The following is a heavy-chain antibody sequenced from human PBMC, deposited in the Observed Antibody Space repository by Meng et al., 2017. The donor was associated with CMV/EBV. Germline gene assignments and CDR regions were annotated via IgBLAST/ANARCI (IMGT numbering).Heavy chain of an antibody. J-gene: IGHJ4*02. Sequence: LSLTCAASGFTFSSYEMNWVRQAPGKGLEWVSYISSSGSTIYYAVSVKGRFTISRDNAKNSLYLQMNSLRAEDTAVYYCARERNWNSGVEYYFDYWGQGTLVTVSS. D-gene: IGHD1-7*01. CDR1: GFTFSSYE. CDR3: ARERNWNSGVEYYFDY. V-gene: IGHV3-48*03. CDR2: ISSSGSTI.